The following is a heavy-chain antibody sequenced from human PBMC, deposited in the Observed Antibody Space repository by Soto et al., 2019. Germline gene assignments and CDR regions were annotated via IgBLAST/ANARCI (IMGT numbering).Heavy chain of an antibody. CDR2: ISSTTNYI. J-gene: IGHJ4*02. CDR1: GFTFTRYS. V-gene: IGHV3-21*06. Sequence: GSLRLSCAASGFTFTRYSVNWVRQAPGKGLEWVSSISSTTNYIYYGDSMKGRFTISRDNAKNSLYLEMNSLRAEDTAVYYCARESEDLTSNFDYWGQGTLVTVPQ. CDR3: ARESEDLTSNFDY.